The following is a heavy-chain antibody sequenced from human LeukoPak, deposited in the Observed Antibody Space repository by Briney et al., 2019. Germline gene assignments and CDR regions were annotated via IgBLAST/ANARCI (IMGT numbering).Heavy chain of an antibody. J-gene: IGHJ4*02. CDR2: ISSSSGSI. CDR1: GFPFSSYD. V-gene: IGHV3-48*01. CDR3: AKSRPRLLLGFDY. Sequence: GGSLRLSCAASGFPFSSYDMHWVRQAPGKGLGWVSYISSSSGSIYDADSVKGRFTISRDNAKNSLFLQMNSLRAEDTAVYYCAKSRPRLLLGFDYWGQGTLVTVSS. D-gene: IGHD2-15*01.